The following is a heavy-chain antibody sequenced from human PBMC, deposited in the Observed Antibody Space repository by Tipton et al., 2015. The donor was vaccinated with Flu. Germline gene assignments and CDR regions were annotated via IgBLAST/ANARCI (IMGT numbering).Heavy chain of an antibody. CDR2: IYYSGTT. CDR3: ASKVANWGVWEPLDY. V-gene: IGHV4-39*07. D-gene: IGHD7-27*01. Sequence: TLSLTCTVSGASLSTSTLYWGWTRQPPGKGLEWIGSIYYSGTTYYNPSLKSRVTISVDLSKNQFSLRLTSVTAADTAVYYCASKVANWGVWEPLDYWGQGTLVTVSS. CDR1: GASLSTSTLY. J-gene: IGHJ4*02.